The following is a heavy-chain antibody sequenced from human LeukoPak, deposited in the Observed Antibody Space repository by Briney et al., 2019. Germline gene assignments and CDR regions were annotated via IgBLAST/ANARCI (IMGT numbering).Heavy chain of an antibody. V-gene: IGHV3-21*01. Sequence: GGSLRLSCAASGFTVSSNYMSWVRQAPGKGLEWVSSISSSSSYIYYADSVKGRFTISRDNAKNSLYLRMNSLRAEDTAVYYCASADYDFWSGYPPSPDYWGQGTLVTVSS. CDR3: ASADYDFWSGYPPSPDY. D-gene: IGHD3-3*01. CDR2: ISSSSSYI. CDR1: GFTVSSNY. J-gene: IGHJ4*02.